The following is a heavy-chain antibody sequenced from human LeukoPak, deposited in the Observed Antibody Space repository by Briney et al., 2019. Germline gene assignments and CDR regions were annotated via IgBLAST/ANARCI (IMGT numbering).Heavy chain of an antibody. CDR1: GFTFSSYS. V-gene: IGHV3-21*04. D-gene: IGHD2-15*01. Sequence: GGSLRLSCAASGFTFSSYSMNWVRQAPGKGLGWVSNIRSNGRDTYYTDSVKGRFTISRDNSKNTVYLEMNSLRAGDTAVYYCAKGGYTTWFDPWGQGTLVTVSS. CDR2: IRSNGRDT. CDR3: AKGGYTTWFDP. J-gene: IGHJ5*02.